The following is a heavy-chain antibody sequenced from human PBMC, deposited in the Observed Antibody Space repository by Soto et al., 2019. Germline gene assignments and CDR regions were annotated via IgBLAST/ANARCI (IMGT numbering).Heavy chain of an antibody. CDR1: AGTFDSYT. CDR2: IIPMLRMA. J-gene: IGHJ4*02. Sequence: QVQLVQSGAEVKKPGSSVKVSCSASAGTFDSYTISWVRQVPGQGLEWMGRIIPMLRMANFAQNFQGRVTMTADESTSTAYMVLSSLRSADTAVYFCATNYGSGSTHFDHWGQGTPVTVTS. CDR3: ATNYGSGSTHFDH. D-gene: IGHD3-10*01. V-gene: IGHV1-69*02.